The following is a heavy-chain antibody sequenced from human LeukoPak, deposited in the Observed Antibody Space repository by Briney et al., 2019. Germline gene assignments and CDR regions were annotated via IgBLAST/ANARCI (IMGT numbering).Heavy chain of an antibody. CDR2: IYYSGST. CDR1: GGSISSGDYY. Sequence: SQTLSLTCTVSGGSISSGDYYWSWIRQPPGKGLEWIGYIYYSGSTYYNPSLKSRVTISVDTSKNQFSLKLSSVTAADTAVYYCARDMTTVTPGWFDPWGQGTLVTVSS. J-gene: IGHJ5*02. V-gene: IGHV4-30-4*08. CDR3: ARDMTTVTPGWFDP. D-gene: IGHD4-11*01.